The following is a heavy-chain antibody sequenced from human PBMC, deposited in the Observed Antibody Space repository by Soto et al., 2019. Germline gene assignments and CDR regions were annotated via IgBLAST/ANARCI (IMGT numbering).Heavy chain of an antibody. V-gene: IGHV1-3*01. J-gene: IGHJ4*02. CDR2: INAANGNT. CDR1: GYTFINYA. CDR3: ARNEVGTYHFDY. Sequence: QVQLVQSGAEVKKPGASVKVSCKASGYTFINYAMHWVRQAPGQRLEWMGWINAANGNTKYSQKFQGRVTITRDTSASTAHMELSSLRSEDTAVYYCARNEVGTYHFDYWGQGTLVTVSS. D-gene: IGHD1-1*01.